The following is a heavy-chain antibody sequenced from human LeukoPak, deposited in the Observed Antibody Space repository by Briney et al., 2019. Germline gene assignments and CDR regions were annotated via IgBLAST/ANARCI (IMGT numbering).Heavy chain of an antibody. J-gene: IGHJ4*02. V-gene: IGHV3-7*01. D-gene: IGHD3-22*01. CDR3: ARSEYSSSRHCDY. CDR1: GFTFSSYW. CDR2: IRQDGSEK. Sequence: GGSLRLSCAASGFTFSSYWMIWVRQAPGKGLEWVANIRQDGSEKYYVASVRGRFTISRDNAKNSLYLQMNSLRGEDTAVYYCARSEYSSSRHCDYWGQGTLVTVSS.